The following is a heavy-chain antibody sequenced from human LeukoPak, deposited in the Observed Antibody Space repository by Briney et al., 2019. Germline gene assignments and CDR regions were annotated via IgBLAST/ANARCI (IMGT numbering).Heavy chain of an antibody. D-gene: IGHD6-13*01. CDR2: INSDGSST. J-gene: IGHJ4*02. CDR3: ARGAAAGTMWGGFDY. CDR1: GFTFSSYW. V-gene: IGHV3-74*01. Sequence: GSLRLSCAASGFTFSSYWMHWVRQAPGKGLVWVSRINSDGSSTSYAGSVKGRFTISRDNAKNTLYLQMNSLRAEDTAVYYCARGAAAGTMWGGFDYWGQGTLVTVSS.